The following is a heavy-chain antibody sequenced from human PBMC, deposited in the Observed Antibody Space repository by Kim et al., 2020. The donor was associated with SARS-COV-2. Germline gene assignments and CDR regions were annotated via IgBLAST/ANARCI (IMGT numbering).Heavy chain of an antibody. D-gene: IGHD3-3*01. CDR3: ARVQQDYDFWRHYYYGMDV. Sequence: GRFTISRDNAKNSLYLQMNSLRAEDTAVYYCARVQQDYDFWRHYYYGMDVWGQGTTVTVSS. J-gene: IGHJ6*02. V-gene: IGHV3-11*06.